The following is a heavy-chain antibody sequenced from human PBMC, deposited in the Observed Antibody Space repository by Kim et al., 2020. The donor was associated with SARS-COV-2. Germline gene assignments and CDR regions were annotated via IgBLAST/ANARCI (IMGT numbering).Heavy chain of an antibody. Sequence: GGSLRLSCAASGFTFSSYGMHWVRQAPGKGLEWVAVISYDGSNKYYADSVKGRFTISRDNSKNTLYLQMNSLRAEDTAVYYCAKDAAATVTQGYWGQGTLVTVSS. CDR3: AKDAAATVTQGY. CDR1: GFTFSSYG. V-gene: IGHV3-30*18. D-gene: IGHD4-17*01. CDR2: ISYDGSNK. J-gene: IGHJ4*02.